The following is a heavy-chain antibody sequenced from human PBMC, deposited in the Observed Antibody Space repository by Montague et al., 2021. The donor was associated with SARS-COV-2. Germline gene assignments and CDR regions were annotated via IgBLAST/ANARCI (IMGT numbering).Heavy chain of an antibody. V-gene: IGHV4-59*01. D-gene: IGHD6-19*01. J-gene: IGHJ3*02. CDR2: IYYSGST. CDR3: ARGSGWMGDAFDI. Sequence: SETLSLTCTVSGGSISSYYWSWIRQPPGKGLEWIGYIYYSGSTNYNPSLKSRVTISVDTSKNQFSLKLSSVTAADTAVYYCARGSGWMGDAFDIWGQGTMVTVS. CDR1: GGSISSYY.